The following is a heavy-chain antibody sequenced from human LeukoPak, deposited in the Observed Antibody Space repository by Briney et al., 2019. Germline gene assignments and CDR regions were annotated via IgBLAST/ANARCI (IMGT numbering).Heavy chain of an antibody. D-gene: IGHD1-26*01. CDR3: ARVEGAAYYFDY. Sequence: PGGSLRLSCAASGFTVSSNFMSWVRQAPGEGLEWVSVIYSGGTTYYADSVKGRFTISRDNSKNTLYLQMNSLRAEDTAVYYCARVEGAAYYFDYWGQGTLVTVSS. J-gene: IGHJ4*02. CDR2: IYSGGTT. CDR1: GFTVSSNF. V-gene: IGHV3-53*01.